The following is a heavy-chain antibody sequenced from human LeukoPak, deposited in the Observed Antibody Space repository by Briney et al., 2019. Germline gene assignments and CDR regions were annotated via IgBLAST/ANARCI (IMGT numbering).Heavy chain of an antibody. D-gene: IGHD4-17*01. CDR3: ARGAYGDK. Sequence: GASVTVSCKASGYTLTSYGINWMRQAPGQGLEWMEWISTQSGNTNYAQKVQGRLTLTTDRSTNTAYMELRSLRSDDTAVYYCARGAYGDKWGQGTMVTVSS. J-gene: IGHJ4*02. CDR2: ISTQSGNT. CDR1: GYTLTSYG. V-gene: IGHV1-18*01.